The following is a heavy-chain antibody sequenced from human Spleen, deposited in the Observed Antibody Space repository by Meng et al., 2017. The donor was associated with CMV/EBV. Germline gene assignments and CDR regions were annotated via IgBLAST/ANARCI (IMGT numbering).Heavy chain of an antibody. V-gene: IGHV1-18*04. Sequence: ASVKVSCKASGYTFTGYYMHWVRQAPGQGLEWMGWISAYNGNTMYPQKLQGRVTMTTDTSTSTAYMELRTLRSDDTAVYYCGRTGMIVVATSDYWGQGTLVTVSS. CDR1: GYTFTGYY. CDR2: ISAYNGNT. J-gene: IGHJ4*02. D-gene: IGHD3-22*01. CDR3: GRTGMIVVATSDY.